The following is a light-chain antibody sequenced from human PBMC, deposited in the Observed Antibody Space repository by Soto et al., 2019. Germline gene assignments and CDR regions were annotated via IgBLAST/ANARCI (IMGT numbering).Light chain of an antibody. Sequence: EMVMTQSPATLSVSPGERATLSCRASQSVSSNLAWYQQKPVQAPRLLIYGASTRATGIPARFSGSGSGTDFTLTISRLEPEDFAVYYCQQYDSSQITFGQGTRLETK. CDR1: QSVSSN. CDR2: GAS. J-gene: IGKJ5*01. CDR3: QQYDSSQIT. V-gene: IGKV3-15*01.